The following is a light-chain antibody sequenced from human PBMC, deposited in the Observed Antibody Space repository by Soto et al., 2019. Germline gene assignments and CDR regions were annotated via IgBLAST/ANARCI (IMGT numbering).Light chain of an antibody. CDR2: AVR. Sequence: QSVLTQPHSVSGSPGQSVTISCTGTNSDVGRYNSVSWYQQLPGKAPQLIISAVRQRPSGVPDRFSGSKSGNTASLTISGLQTDDEAGYFCFSYTANDNWVFGGGTKVTVL. J-gene: IGLJ3*02. CDR3: FSYTANDNWV. V-gene: IGLV2-11*01. CDR1: NSDVGRYNS.